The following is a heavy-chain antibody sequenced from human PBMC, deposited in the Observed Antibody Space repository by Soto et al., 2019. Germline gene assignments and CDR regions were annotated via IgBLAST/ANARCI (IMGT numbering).Heavy chain of an antibody. J-gene: IGHJ4*02. V-gene: IGHV5-10-1*01. Sequence: GESLKISCKGSGYSFAGYWITWVRQKPGKGLEWMGLIDPSDSQTYYSPSFRGHVTISVTKSITTVFLQWSSLRSSDTAMYYCARQIYDSDTGPNFKYYFDXWGQGTPVTVSX. CDR3: ARQIYDSDTGPNFKYYFDX. CDR2: IDPSDSQT. CDR1: GYSFAGYW. D-gene: IGHD3-22*01.